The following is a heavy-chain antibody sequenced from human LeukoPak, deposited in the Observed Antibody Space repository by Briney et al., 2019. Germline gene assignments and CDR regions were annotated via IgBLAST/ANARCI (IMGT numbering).Heavy chain of an antibody. V-gene: IGHV4-34*01. J-gene: IGHJ6*02. D-gene: IGHD6-19*01. CDR1: GGSFSGYY. CDR2: INHSGST. CDR3: ARGAVAGFYYYYGMDV. Sequence: SETLSLTCAVYGGSFSGYYWSWIRQPPGKGLEWIGEINHSGSTNYNPSLKSRVTISVDTSKNQFSLKLSSVTAADTAVYYCARGAVAGFYYYYGMDVWGQGTTVTVSS.